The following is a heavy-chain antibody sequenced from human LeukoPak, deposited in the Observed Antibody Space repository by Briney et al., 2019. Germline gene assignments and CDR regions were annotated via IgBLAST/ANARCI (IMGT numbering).Heavy chain of an antibody. J-gene: IGHJ5*02. V-gene: IGHV4-39*01. D-gene: IGHD2-2*01. CDR3: ARHDVVVVPAAIFYNWFDP. CDR1: GGSISSSSYY. Sequence: PSETLSLTCTVSGGSISSSSYYWGWIRQPPGKGLEWIGSIYYSGSTYYNPSLKSRVTISVDTSKNQFSLKLSSVTAADTAVYYCARHDVVVVPAAIFYNWFDPWGQGTQVIVSS. CDR2: IYYSGST.